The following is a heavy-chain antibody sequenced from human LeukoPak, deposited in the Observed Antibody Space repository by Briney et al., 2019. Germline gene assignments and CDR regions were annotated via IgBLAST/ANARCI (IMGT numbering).Heavy chain of an antibody. CDR1: GFTFSSYW. V-gene: IGHV3-7*01. D-gene: IGHD2-2*01. CDR2: IKKDGSEK. CDR3: ARDQGDIVVVPAAIDY. J-gene: IGHJ4*02. Sequence: GGSLRLSCAASGFTFSSYWMSWVRQAPGKGLEWVANIKKDGSEKYYVDSVKGRFTISRDNAKNSLYLQMNSLRAEDTAVYYCARDQGDIVVVPAAIDYWGQGTLVTVSS.